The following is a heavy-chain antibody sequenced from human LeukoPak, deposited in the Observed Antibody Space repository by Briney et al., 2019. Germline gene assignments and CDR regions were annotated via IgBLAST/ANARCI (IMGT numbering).Heavy chain of an antibody. V-gene: IGHV1-18*01. J-gene: IGHJ3*02. CDR2: ISAYNGNT. D-gene: IGHD3-22*01. Sequence: ASVKVSCKASGYTFTSYGISWVRQAPGQGLEWMGWISAYNGNTNYAQKLQGRVTITTDTSTSTAYMELRSLRSDDTAVYYCARDRYYYDSSGYPDAFDIWGQGTMVTVSS. CDR1: GYTFTSYG. CDR3: ARDRYYYDSSGYPDAFDI.